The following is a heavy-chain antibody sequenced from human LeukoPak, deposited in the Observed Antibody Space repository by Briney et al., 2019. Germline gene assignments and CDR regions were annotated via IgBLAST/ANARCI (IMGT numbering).Heavy chain of an antibody. Sequence: TGGSLRLSCAASGFTVSSRYMTWVRQAPGKGLDWVAVIYSDSRSFYSDSVKGRFTISRDSFKNTVYLQMKSLRVDDTGVYFCARGPGLPGIADPWGQGTLVTVSS. D-gene: IGHD6-13*01. CDR3: ARGPGLPGIADP. J-gene: IGHJ5*02. V-gene: IGHV3-66*01. CDR1: GFTVSSRY. CDR2: IYSDSRS.